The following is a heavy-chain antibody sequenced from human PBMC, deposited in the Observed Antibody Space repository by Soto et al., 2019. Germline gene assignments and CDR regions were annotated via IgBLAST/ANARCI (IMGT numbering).Heavy chain of an antibody. Sequence: QLQLQESGPGLVKPSETLSLTCTVSGGSISSSSYYWGWIRQPPGKGLEWIGSIYYSGSTYYNPSLKSRVTISVDTSKNQFSLKLSSVTAADTAVYYCARHHGGATTCKNFDYWGQGTLVTVSS. CDR1: GGSISSSSYY. V-gene: IGHV4-39*01. CDR2: IYYSGST. D-gene: IGHD1-26*01. CDR3: ARHHGGATTCKNFDY. J-gene: IGHJ4*02.